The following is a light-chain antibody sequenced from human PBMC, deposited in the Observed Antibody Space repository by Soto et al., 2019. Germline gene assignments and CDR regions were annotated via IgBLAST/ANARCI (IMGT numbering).Light chain of an antibody. V-gene: IGKV3-20*01. CDR2: GAS. Sequence: EIVLTQSPGTLSLSPGERATLSCRASQSFSSSYLAWYQQKPGQAPRLLIYGASSSATGIPDRFSGSGSVTGFTLTISRLEPEDCAVYYCQQYGTSITFGQGTRLEV. J-gene: IGKJ5*01. CDR1: QSFSSSY. CDR3: QQYGTSIT.